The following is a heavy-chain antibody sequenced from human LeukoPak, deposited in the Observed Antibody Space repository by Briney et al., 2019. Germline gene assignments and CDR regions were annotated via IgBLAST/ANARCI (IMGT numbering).Heavy chain of an antibody. CDR2: ISSSGSTI. CDR3: ARGITMVRGVINWFDP. J-gene: IGHJ5*02. Sequence: GGSLRLSCAASGFTFSSYEMNWVRQVPGKGLEWVSYISSSGSTIYYADSVKGRFTISRDNAKNSLYLQMNSLRAEDTAVYYCARGITMVRGVINWFDPWGQGTLVTVSS. D-gene: IGHD3-10*01. V-gene: IGHV3-48*03. CDR1: GFTFSSYE.